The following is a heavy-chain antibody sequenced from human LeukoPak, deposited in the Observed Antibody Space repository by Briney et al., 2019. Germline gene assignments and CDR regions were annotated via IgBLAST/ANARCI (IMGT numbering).Heavy chain of an antibody. J-gene: IGHJ5*02. V-gene: IGHV3-23*01. CDR3: ARKPDSRNWFDP. CDR2: ISGSASST. Sequence: GGSLRLSCAASGFTFSNYAMSRVRQAPGKGLEWVSAISGSASSTYYADSVKGRFTISRDNSKNTLYLQMNSLRADDTAVYYCARKPDSRNWFDPWGQGTLVIVSS. D-gene: IGHD1-14*01. CDR1: GFTFSNYA.